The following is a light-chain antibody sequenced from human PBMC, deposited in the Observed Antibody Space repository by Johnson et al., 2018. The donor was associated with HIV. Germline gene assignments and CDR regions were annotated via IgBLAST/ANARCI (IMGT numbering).Light chain of an antibody. CDR3: GTWHSSLSACNV. Sequence: QSVLTQPPSVSAAPGQKVTISCSGSSSNIGNNYVSWYQQLPGTAPKLLIYDNNKRPSGIPDRFSGSKSGTSATLGITGLQTGDEADYYCGTWHSSLSACNVFGTGTKVTVL. CDR1: SSNIGNNY. V-gene: IGLV1-51*01. CDR2: DNN. J-gene: IGLJ1*01.